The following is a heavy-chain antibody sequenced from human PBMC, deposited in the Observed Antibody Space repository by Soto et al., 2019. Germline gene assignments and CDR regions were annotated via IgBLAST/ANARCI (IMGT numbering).Heavy chain of an antibody. CDR1: GGSISSRGYY. V-gene: IGHV4-39*01. Sequence: QLQLQESGPGLVKPSETLSLTCTVSGGSISSRGYYWGWIRQPPGKGLEWIGTIYYSGSTYYNPSLKRRVTISVDTSKNQFSLKLSSVTAADTAVYYCATSNWFDAWGQGTLVTVSS. J-gene: IGHJ5*02. CDR2: IYYSGST. CDR3: ATSNWFDA.